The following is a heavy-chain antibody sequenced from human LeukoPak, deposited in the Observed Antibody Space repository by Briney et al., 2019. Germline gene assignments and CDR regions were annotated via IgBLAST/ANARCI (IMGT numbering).Heavy chain of an antibody. J-gene: IGHJ5*02. D-gene: IGHD2-15*01. CDR2: INPNSGGT. V-gene: IGHV1-2*06. CDR3: ARGGDCSGGSCQHNWFDP. CDR1: GYTFTGYY. Sequence: ASVKVSCKASGYTFTGYYMHWVRQAPGQGLEWMGRINPNSGGTNYAQKFQGRVTMTRDTSISTAYVELSRLRSDDTAVYYCARGGDCSGGSCQHNWFDPWGQGTLVTVSS.